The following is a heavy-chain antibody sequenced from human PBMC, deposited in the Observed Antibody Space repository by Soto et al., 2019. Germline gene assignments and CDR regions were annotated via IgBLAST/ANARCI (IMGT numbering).Heavy chain of an antibody. CDR1: GFTFSSYA. CDR2: ISGSGGST. CDR3: AKDPVVPAAIWGYDFGHPDAFDI. D-gene: IGHD2-2*01. Sequence: GGSLRLSCAASGFTFSSYAMSWVRQAPGKGLEWVSAISGSGGSTYYADSVKGRFTISRDNSKNTLYLQMNTLRAEDTAVYYCAKDPVVPAAIWGYDFGHPDAFDIWGQGTMVTVSS. V-gene: IGHV3-23*01. J-gene: IGHJ3*02.